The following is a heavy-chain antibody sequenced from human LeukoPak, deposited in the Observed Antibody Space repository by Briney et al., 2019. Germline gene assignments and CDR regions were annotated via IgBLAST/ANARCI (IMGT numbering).Heavy chain of an antibody. V-gene: IGHV3-66*01. J-gene: IGHJ5*02. CDR2: IYSGGST. D-gene: IGHD6-13*01. Sequence: GGSLRLSCAASGFTVSSNYMSWVRQAPGKGLEWVSVIYSGGSTYYADSVKGRFTISRDNSKNTLYLQMNSLRAEDTAVYYCAKDRIAALFWFDPWGQGTLVTVSS. CDR1: GFTVSSNY. CDR3: AKDRIAALFWFDP.